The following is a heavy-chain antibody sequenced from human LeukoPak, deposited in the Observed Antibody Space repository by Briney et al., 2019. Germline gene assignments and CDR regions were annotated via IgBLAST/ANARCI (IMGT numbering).Heavy chain of an antibody. D-gene: IGHD3-22*01. CDR3: ARGRDSSGYYYAYYFDY. J-gene: IGHJ4*02. Sequence: GGSLRLSCAASGFTFGSYWMSWVRQAPGKGLEWVANIKENGGEKYYVDSVKGRFTISRDNAKNSLYLQMNSLRAEDTAVYYCARGRDSSGYYYAYYFDYWGQGTLVTVSS. CDR2: IKENGGEK. V-gene: IGHV3-7*01. CDR1: GFTFGSYW.